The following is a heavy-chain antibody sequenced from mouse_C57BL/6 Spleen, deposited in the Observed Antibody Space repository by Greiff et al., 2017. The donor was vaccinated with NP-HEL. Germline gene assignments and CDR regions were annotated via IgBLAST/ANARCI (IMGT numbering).Heavy chain of an antibody. CDR3: ARRGYDGYYWYFDV. Sequence: QVQLQQSGAELVKPGASVKMSCKASGYTFTTYPIEWMKQNHGKSLEWIGNFHPYNDDTKYNEKFRGKATLTVEKSSSTVYLELSRLTSDDSAVYYCARRGYDGYYWYFDVWGTGTTVTVSS. D-gene: IGHD2-3*01. J-gene: IGHJ1*03. CDR2: FHPYNDDT. V-gene: IGHV1-47*01. CDR1: GYTFTTYP.